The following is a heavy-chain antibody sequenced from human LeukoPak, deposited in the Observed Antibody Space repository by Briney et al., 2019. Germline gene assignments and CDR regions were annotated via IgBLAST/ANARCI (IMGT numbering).Heavy chain of an antibody. D-gene: IGHD3-22*01. CDR2: IYYSGST. V-gene: IGHV4-30-4*01. CDR1: GGSISSGDYY. J-gene: IGHJ4*02. Sequence: SETLSLTCTVSGGSISSGDYYWSWIRRPPGKGLEWIGYIYYSGSTYYNPSLKSRVTISVDTSKNQFSLKLSSVTAADTAVYYCARSQRRNYYDSSGHYVYWGQGTLVTVSS. CDR3: ARSQRRNYYDSSGHYVY.